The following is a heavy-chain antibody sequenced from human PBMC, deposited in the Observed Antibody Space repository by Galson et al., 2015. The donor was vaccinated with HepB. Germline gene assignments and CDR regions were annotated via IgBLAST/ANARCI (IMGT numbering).Heavy chain of an antibody. CDR1: GYTFTGYY. CDR2: IIPIFGTA. Sequence: SVKVSCKASGYTFTGYYMHWVRQAPGQGLEWMGGIIPIFGTANYARKFQGRVTITADESTSTAYMELSSLRSEDTAVYYCARDGGSGATYYYDSSGYYFDYWGQGTLVTVSS. D-gene: IGHD3-22*01. CDR3: ARDGGSGATYYYDSSGYYFDY. J-gene: IGHJ4*02. V-gene: IGHV1-69*13.